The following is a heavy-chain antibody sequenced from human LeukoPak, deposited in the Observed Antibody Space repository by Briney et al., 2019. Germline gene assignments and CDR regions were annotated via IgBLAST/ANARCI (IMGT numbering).Heavy chain of an antibody. V-gene: IGHV1-58*02. CDR2: IVVGSGNT. J-gene: IGHJ5*02. CDR3: AARLSLWFGELFP. D-gene: IGHD3-10*01. CDR1: GFTFTSSA. Sequence: SVKVSCKASGFTFTSSAMQWVRQARGQRLEWIGWIVVGSGNTNYAQKFQERVTITRDMSTSTAYMELSSLRSEDTAVYYCAARLSLWFGELFPWGQGTLVTVSS.